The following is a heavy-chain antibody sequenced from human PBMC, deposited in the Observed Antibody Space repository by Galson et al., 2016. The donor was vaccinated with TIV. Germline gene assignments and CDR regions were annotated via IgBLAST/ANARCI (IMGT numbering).Heavy chain of an antibody. J-gene: IGHJ6*02. CDR3: ARDRSAIFGVDENYSGSDV. CDR1: GGSITSRNW. D-gene: IGHD3-3*01. V-gene: IGHV4-4*02. Sequence: LSLTCAVSGGSITSRNWWSWVRQSPGKGLEWIGEIYDSGNTNYNPSLKGRVTISVDKSKNQFSLKVISVTAADTAVYYCARDRSAIFGVDENYSGSDVWGQGTTVTVSS. CDR2: IYDSGNT.